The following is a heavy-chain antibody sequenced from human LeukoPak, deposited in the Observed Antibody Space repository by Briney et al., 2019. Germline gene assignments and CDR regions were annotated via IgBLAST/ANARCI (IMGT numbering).Heavy chain of an antibody. V-gene: IGHV3-30*18. D-gene: IGHD2-21*02. Sequence: GGSLRLSCAASGFTFSSYGMHWVRQAPGKGLEWVAVISYDGSNKYYADSVKDRFTISRDNSKNTLYLQMNSLRAEDTAVYYCAKEVVVTAMMASDYWGQGTLVTVSS. CDR1: GFTFSSYG. CDR2: ISYDGSNK. CDR3: AKEVVVTAMMASDY. J-gene: IGHJ4*02.